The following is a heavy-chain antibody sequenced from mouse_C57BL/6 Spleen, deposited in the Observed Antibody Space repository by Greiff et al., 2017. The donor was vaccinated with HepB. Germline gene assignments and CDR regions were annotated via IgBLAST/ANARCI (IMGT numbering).Heavy chain of an antibody. Sequence: EVQLQQSGPVLVKPGASVKMSCKASGYTFTDYYMNWVKQSHGKSLEWIGVINPYNGGTSYNQKFKGKATLTADKSSSTAYMELNSLTSEDSAVYYCANYYGSSYYAMDYWGQGTSVTVSS. J-gene: IGHJ4*01. CDR1: GYTFTDYY. D-gene: IGHD1-1*01. V-gene: IGHV1-19*01. CDR2: INPYNGGT. CDR3: ANYYGSSYYAMDY.